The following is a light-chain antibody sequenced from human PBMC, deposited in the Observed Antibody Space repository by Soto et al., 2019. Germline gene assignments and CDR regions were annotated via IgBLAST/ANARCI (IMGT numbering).Light chain of an antibody. Sequence: EIVLTQSPGTLSLSPGERATLSCRASQSVSSSYLAWYQHKPGQAPRLLIYETSTRATGIPDRFSGSGSGTDFTLTISRLETEDFAMYYCQECIGSPPMYTFGQGTKQESK. V-gene: IGKV3-20*01. J-gene: IGKJ2*01. CDR2: ETS. CDR3: QECIGSPPMYT. CDR1: QSVSSSY.